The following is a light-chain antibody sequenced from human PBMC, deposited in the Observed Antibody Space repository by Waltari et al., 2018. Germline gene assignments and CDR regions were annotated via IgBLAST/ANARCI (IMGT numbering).Light chain of an antibody. CDR1: DSDVGAYDF. J-gene: IGLJ1*01. CDR2: EVS. CDR3: SSYTTSSAPGV. V-gene: IGLV2-14*01. Sequence: QSALTQPASVSGSPGQSITISCSGTDSDVGAYDFVSWYQQHPGNAPHLIIYEVSNRPSGISNRLSASKSGNTASLTISGLQAEDEADYYCSSYTTSSAPGVFGTGTRVTVL.